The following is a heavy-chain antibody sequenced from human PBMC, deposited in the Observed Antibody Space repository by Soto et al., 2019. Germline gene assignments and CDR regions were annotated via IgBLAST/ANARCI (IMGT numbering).Heavy chain of an antibody. V-gene: IGHV5-51*01. J-gene: IGHJ5*02. CDR3: ARLAAAAAGTKGNWFDP. D-gene: IGHD6-13*01. CDR1: GYSFTSYW. CDR2: IYPGDSDT. Sequence: EVQLVQSGAEVKKPGESLKISCKGSGYSFTSYWIGWVRQMPGKGLDWLGIIYPGDSDTSYSPSFQGQATISADKSISTAYLQWSSLKASDTAMYYCARLAAAAAGTKGNWFDPWGQGTLVTVSS.